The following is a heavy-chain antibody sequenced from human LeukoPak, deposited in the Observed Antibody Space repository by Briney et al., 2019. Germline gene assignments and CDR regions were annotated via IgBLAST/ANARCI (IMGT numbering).Heavy chain of an antibody. Sequence: GGSLRLSCAASGFTLSSYAMSWVRQAPGKGLEWVSAISGSGGSTYYADSVKGRFTISRDNSKNTLYLQMNSLRAEDTAVYYCARAGRGYSYGYSYWGQGTLVTVSS. CDR2: ISGSGGST. CDR3: ARAGRGYSYGYSY. V-gene: IGHV3-23*01. CDR1: GFTLSSYA. D-gene: IGHD5-18*01. J-gene: IGHJ4*02.